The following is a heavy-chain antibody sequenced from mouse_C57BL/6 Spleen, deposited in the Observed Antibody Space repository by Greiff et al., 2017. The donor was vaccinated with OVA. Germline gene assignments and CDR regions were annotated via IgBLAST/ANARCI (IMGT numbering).Heavy chain of an antibody. J-gene: IGHJ2*01. Sequence: QVQLQQPGAELVRPGTSVKLSCKASGYTFTSYWMHWVKQRPGQGLEWIGVIDPSDSYTNYNQKFKGKATLTVDTSSSTAYMQLSSLTSEDSAVYYCARKNWENYFDYWGQGTTLTVSS. CDR3: ARKNWENYFDY. CDR2: IDPSDSYT. V-gene: IGHV1-59*01. D-gene: IGHD4-1*01. CDR1: GYTFTSYW.